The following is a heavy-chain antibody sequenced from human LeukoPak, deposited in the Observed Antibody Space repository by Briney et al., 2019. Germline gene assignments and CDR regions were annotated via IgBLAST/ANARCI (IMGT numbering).Heavy chain of an antibody. CDR2: ISYDGSNK. CDR3: AKGRDSSGYDAFDI. D-gene: IGHD3-22*01. V-gene: IGHV3-30*18. Sequence: PGGSLRLSCAASGFTFSSYDMHWVRQAPGKGLEWVAVISYDGSNKYYADSVKGRFTISRDNSKNTLYLQMNSLRAEDTAVYYCAKGRDSSGYDAFDIWGQGTMVTVSS. J-gene: IGHJ3*02. CDR1: GFTFSSYD.